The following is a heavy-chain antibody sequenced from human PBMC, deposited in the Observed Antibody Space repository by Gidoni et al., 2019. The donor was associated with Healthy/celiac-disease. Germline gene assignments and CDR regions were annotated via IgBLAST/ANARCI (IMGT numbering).Heavy chain of an antibody. J-gene: IGHJ4*02. V-gene: IGHV3-30*04. Sequence: QVQLVESGGGVVQPGRSLRLSCAASGFTFSSYAMHWVRQAPGKGLEWVAVISYDGSYKYYADSVKGRFPISRDNSKNTLYLQMNSLRAEDTAVYFCARNAGLYSTWDPGAPDYWGQGTLVTVSS. CDR1: GFTFSSYA. CDR2: ISYDGSYK. CDR3: ARNAGLYSTWDPGAPDY. D-gene: IGHD6-13*01.